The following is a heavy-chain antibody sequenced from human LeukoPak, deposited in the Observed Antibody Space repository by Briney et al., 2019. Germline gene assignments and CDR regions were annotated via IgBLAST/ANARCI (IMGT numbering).Heavy chain of an antibody. V-gene: IGHV5-51*01. D-gene: IGHD3-10*01. Sequence: GESLKISCKGSGYIFTSYWIGWVRQMPGKGLEWMGIIYPGDSDTRYSPSFQGQVTISADKSISTAYLQWSSLKASDTAMYYCATFTMVRGVIIPSVDYWGQGTLVTVSS. J-gene: IGHJ4*02. CDR2: IYPGDSDT. CDR3: ATFTMVRGVIIPSVDY. CDR1: GYIFTSYW.